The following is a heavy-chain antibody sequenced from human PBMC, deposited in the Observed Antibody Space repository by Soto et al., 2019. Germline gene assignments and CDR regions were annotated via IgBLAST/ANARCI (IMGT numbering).Heavy chain of an antibody. CDR1: GFTFDTYA. CDR2: ISFDGKNK. CDR3: ARVASGSPNWFDP. V-gene: IGHV3-30*04. D-gene: IGHD1-26*01. J-gene: IGHJ5*02. Sequence: GGSLRLSCAASGFTFDTYAMHWVRQAPGKGPEWVARISFDGKNKHYADSVKGRFTISRDNAKNSLYLQMNSLRAEDTAVYYCARVASGSPNWFDPWGQGTLVTVSS.